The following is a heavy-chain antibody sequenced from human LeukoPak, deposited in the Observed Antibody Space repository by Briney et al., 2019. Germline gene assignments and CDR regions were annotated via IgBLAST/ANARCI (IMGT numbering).Heavy chain of an antibody. CDR2: IYSGGGT. D-gene: IGHD1-1*01. V-gene: IGHV3-53*01. CDR3: ARVLTTPYWYFDL. J-gene: IGHJ2*01. Sequence: PGGSLRLSCAASGFAVSSNYMTWVRQAPGKGLEWVSVIYSGGGTYYADSVKGRFTISRDNSKNTVYLQMNSLRAEDTAVYYCARVLTTPYWYFDLWGRGTLVTISS. CDR1: GFAVSSNY.